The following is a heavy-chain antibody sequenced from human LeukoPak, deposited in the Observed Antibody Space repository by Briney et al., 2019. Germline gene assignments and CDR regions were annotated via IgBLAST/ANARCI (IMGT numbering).Heavy chain of an antibody. CDR3: AKRGPIYSSTPGNYFDY. J-gene: IGHJ4*02. D-gene: IGHD3-10*01. Sequence: PGGSLRLSCVASGFTFSNCGMTWVRQAPGKGLEWVSTISGSDDGTYYADSVRGRFTISRDNSKNTLYLQMKALRDEDTATYYCAKRGPIYSSTPGNYFDYWGQGTLVTVSS. V-gene: IGHV3-23*01. CDR2: ISGSDDGT. CDR1: GFTFSNCG.